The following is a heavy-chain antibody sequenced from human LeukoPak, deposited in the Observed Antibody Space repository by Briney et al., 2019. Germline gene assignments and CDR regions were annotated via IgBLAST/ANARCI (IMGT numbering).Heavy chain of an antibody. V-gene: IGHV4-39*07. Sequence: SETLSLTRTVSGGSITSSNFYWGWIRQPPGKGLEWIGSIFYTGNTYYQPSLRGRLSISLDTSKNLFSLRLNSVTAADTAVYYCARNYYDSSGYYIDQFYFDSWGQGTLVTVSS. D-gene: IGHD3-22*01. CDR1: GGSITSSNFY. CDR2: IFYTGNT. CDR3: ARNYYDSSGYYIDQFYFDS. J-gene: IGHJ4*02.